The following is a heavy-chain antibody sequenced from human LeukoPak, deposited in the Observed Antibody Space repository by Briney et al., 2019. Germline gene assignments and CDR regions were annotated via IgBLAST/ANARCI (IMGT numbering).Heavy chain of an antibody. CDR1: GFPFSSFV. CDR3: ARETTLQRVVAASTHPYYYYGMDV. Sequence: QAGGSLRLSCAASGFPFSSFVMNWVRQAPGKGLEWVSVIGADGGGIHYADSVKGRFTISRDNSKNTLFLQMDSLTAEDTAIYYCARETTLQRVVAASTHPYYYYGMDVWGQGTTVTVSS. V-gene: IGHV3-23*01. J-gene: IGHJ6*02. CDR2: IGADGGGI. D-gene: IGHD2-15*01.